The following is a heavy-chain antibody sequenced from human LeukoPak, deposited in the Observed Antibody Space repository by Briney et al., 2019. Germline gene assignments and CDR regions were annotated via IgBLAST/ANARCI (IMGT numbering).Heavy chain of an antibody. CDR2: IHHSGST. V-gene: IGHV4-38-2*02. CDR1: GYSISSGYY. J-gene: IGHJ5*02. CDR3: ARSYYDSRERFDP. D-gene: IGHD3-22*01. Sequence: SETLSLTCTVSGYSISSGYYWGWVRQPPGKGLEWIGTIHHSGSTYYSPSLRSRVTTSVDTSKNQFSLSLSSVTAADTAVYYCARSYYDSRERFDPWGQGTLVTVSS.